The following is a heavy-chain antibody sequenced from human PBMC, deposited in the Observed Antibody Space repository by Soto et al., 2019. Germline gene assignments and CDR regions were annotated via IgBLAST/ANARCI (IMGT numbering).Heavy chain of an antibody. Sequence: GGSLRLSCAASGFTFSSYAMHWVRQAPGKGLEWVAVISYDGSNKYYADSVKGRFTISRDNSKNTLYLQMNSLRAEDTAVYYCARDSGHLIAAAGIFDYWGQGTLVTVSS. CDR1: GFTFSSYA. CDR2: ISYDGSNK. V-gene: IGHV3-30-3*01. CDR3: ARDSGHLIAAAGIFDY. J-gene: IGHJ4*02. D-gene: IGHD6-13*01.